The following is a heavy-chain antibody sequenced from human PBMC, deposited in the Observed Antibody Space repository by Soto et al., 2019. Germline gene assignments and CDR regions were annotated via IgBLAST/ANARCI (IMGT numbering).Heavy chain of an antibody. D-gene: IGHD6-13*01. CDR3: ARVIAEAGTHFGDYHYGMDV. CDR2: ISAYNGNT. Sequence: AGVKVSCKASGCTFTSYGISWVRPPPGQGLDGMGWISAYNGNTNYAQQLHSRVTTTTETSTSTAYTEMRSPRSDDTAVYYCARVIAEAGTHFGDYHYGMDVWGQGXTVTVYS. J-gene: IGHJ6*02. V-gene: IGHV1-18*01. CDR1: GCTFTSYG.